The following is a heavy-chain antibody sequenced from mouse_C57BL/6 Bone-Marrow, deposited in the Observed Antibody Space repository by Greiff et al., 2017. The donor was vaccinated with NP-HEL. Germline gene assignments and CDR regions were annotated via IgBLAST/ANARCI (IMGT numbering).Heavy chain of an antibody. V-gene: IGHV5-6*02. J-gene: IGHJ2*01. CDR3: ARHYYSNYFDY. Sequence: VKLVESGGDLVKPGGSLKLSCAASGFTFSSYGMSWVRQTPDKRLEWVATISSGGSYTYYPDSVKGRFTISRDNAKSTLYLQMSSLKSEDTAMYYCARHYYSNYFDYWGQGTTLTVSS. D-gene: IGHD2-5*01. CDR1: GFTFSSYG. CDR2: ISSGGSYT.